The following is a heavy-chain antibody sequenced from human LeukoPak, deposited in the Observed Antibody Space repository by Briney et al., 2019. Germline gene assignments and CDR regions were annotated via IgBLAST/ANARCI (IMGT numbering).Heavy chain of an antibody. V-gene: IGHV5-51*01. D-gene: IGHD2-2*01. CDR3: ASARKYCSSTSCYAYDAFDI. CDR1: GYSLTSYW. Sequence: GESLKISCKGSGYSLTSYWIGWVRQMPGQGLEWMGIIYPGGSDTRYSQSFQGQVTISADKSISTAYLQWSSLKASDTAMYYCASARKYCSSTSCYAYDAFDIWGQGTMVTVSS. CDR2: IYPGGSDT. J-gene: IGHJ3*02.